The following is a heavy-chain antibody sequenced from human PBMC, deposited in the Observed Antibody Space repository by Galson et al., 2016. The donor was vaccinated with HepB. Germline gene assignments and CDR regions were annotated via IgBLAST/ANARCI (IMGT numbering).Heavy chain of an antibody. CDR1: GGSISSSSYF. D-gene: IGHD6-6*01. J-gene: IGHJ2*01. CDR2: IYYSGST. V-gene: IGHV4-39*07. Sequence: SETLSLTCTVSGGSISSSSYFWGWIRQPPGKGLEWIGSIYYSGSTYYNPSLKSRVTISVDTSKNQFSLKLSSVTAADTAVYYCARYVVGRISARPPLWYFDLWGRGALVTVSS. CDR3: ARYVVGRISARPPLWYFDL.